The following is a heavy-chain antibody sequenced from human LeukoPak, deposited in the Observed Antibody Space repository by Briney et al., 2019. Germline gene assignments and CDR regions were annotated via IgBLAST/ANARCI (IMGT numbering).Heavy chain of an antibody. J-gene: IGHJ4*02. Sequence: TSETLSLTCTVSGGSISSSSYYWGWIRQPPGKGLEWIGSIYYSGSTYYNPSLKSRVTISVDTSKNQFSLKLSSVTAADTAVYYCAREGSDSSHRYWGQGTLVTVSS. D-gene: IGHD3-22*01. V-gene: IGHV4-39*07. CDR2: IYYSGST. CDR3: AREGSDSSHRY. CDR1: GGSISSSSYY.